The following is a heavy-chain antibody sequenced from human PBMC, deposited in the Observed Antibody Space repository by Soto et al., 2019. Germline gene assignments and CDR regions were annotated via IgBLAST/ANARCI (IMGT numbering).Heavy chain of an antibody. CDR3: ASATSIAVAGKET. CDR1: GDTVTKYG. CDR2: ISFYHGHT. V-gene: IGHV1-18*01. J-gene: IGHJ4*02. D-gene: IGHD6-19*01. Sequence: QVQLVQSGGEVKKTGATVTVSCKASGDTVTKYGITWVRQAPGQGLEWSGWISFYHGHTNCALKIQDRITFTTDTTTSTAAMGLRSLTSADTAVYYCASATSIAVAGKETWGQGTLVTVSS.